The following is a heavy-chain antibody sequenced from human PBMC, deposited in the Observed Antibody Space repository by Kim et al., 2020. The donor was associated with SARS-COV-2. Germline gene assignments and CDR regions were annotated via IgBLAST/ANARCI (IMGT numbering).Heavy chain of an antibody. CDR1: GGSISSSNW. V-gene: IGHV4-4*02. CDR2: IYHSGST. Sequence: SETLSLTCAVSGGSISSSNWWSWVRQPPGKGLEWIGEIYHSGSTNYNPSLKSRVTISVDKSKNQFSLKLSSVTAADTAVYYCARAPSRIAAAATAFQHWGQGTLVTVSS. J-gene: IGHJ1*01. CDR3: ARAPSRIAAAATAFQH. D-gene: IGHD6-13*01.